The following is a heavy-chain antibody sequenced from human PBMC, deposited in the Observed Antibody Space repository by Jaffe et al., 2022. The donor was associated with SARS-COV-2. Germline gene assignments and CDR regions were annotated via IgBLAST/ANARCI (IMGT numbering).Heavy chain of an antibody. CDR2: LSGSGDIT. D-gene: IGHD6-19*01. CDR1: GFAFSNYA. CDR3: AKARSTGWVHDAFDV. V-gene: IGHV3-23*01. J-gene: IGHJ3*01. Sequence: EVRLLESGGGLVQPGGSLRLSCAASGFAFSNYAMSWVRQSPGKGLEWVAALSGSGDITYHTDSVEGRFTISRDNSNSSLDLQMSSLRAEDTAVYYCAKARSTGWVHDAFDVWGQGTMVTISS.